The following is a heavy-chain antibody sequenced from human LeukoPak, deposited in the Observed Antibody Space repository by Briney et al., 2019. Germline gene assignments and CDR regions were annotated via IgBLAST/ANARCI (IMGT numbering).Heavy chain of an antibody. CDR2: MSPDGTEK. CDR3: ARSSRELGGYAPWELMPPFDY. Sequence: GGSLRLSCAASGLSFSSSWMSWVRQTPEKGLEWVANMSPDGTEKYYVDSVKGRFTISRDNAKNSLYLQMNNLRAEDTAVYYCARSSRELGGYAPWELMPPFDYWGQGTLVTVSS. CDR1: GLSFSSSW. D-gene: IGHD1-7*01. J-gene: IGHJ4*02. V-gene: IGHV3-7*01.